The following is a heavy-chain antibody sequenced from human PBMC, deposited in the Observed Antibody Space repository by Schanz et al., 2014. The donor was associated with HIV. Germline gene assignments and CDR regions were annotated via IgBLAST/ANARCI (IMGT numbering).Heavy chain of an antibody. D-gene: IGHD2-2*02. J-gene: IGHJ6*02. CDR1: GYTFTNFD. CDR2: MTPNSGNT. CDR3: AKNLGYCSSTSCYSYYYGMDV. Sequence: QVQLVQSGAEVKKPGASVKVSCKASGYTFTNFDINWVRQATGQGLAWMGWMTPNSGNTGYAQKFQGRVTMTRNTSISTAYMELSSLRSEDTAVYYCAKNLGYCSSTSCYSYYYGMDVWGQGTTVTVSS. V-gene: IGHV1-8*01.